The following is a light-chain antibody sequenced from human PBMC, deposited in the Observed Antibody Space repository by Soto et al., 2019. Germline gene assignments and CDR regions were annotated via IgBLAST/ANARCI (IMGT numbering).Light chain of an antibody. CDR1: QSFRGL. CDR3: QQRHMWPIT. Sequence: EVVLTQAPVTLTFSPGERATLSCRASQSFRGLLAWYQQKPGQAPRLLIYDAYNRATGIPPRFSGSGSGTDFTLTISSLEPEDSAVYYCQQRHMWPITFGQGTRLAIK. V-gene: IGKV3-11*01. CDR2: DAY. J-gene: IGKJ5*01.